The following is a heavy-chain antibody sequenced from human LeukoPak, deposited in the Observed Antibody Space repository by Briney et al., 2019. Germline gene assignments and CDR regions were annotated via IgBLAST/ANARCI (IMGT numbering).Heavy chain of an antibody. D-gene: IGHD3-22*01. CDR1: GGTFSSYT. V-gene: IGHV1-69*02. J-gene: IGHJ5*02. CDR2: IIPILGIA. Sequence: ASVKVSCKASGGTFSSYTISWVRQAPGQGLEWMGRIIPILGIANYAQKFQGRVTITADKSTSTAYMELSSLRSEDTAVYYCARAPSDYYDSSGYGWFDPWGQGTLVPVSS. CDR3: ARAPSDYYDSSGYGWFDP.